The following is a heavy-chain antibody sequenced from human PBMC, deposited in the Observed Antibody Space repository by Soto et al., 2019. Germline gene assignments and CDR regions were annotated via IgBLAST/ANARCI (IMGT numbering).Heavy chain of an antibody. V-gene: IGHV6-1*01. CDR1: GDSVSSNSAA. Sequence: PSQTLSLTCAISGDSVSSNSAAWNWIRQSPSRGLEWLGRTYYRSKWYNDYAVSVKSRITINPDTSKNQFSLQLNSVTPEDTAVYYCARGGMAAAGTDPLHYFDYWGQGTLVTVSS. CDR2: TYYRSKWYN. CDR3: ARGGMAAAGTDPLHYFDY. D-gene: IGHD6-13*01. J-gene: IGHJ4*02.